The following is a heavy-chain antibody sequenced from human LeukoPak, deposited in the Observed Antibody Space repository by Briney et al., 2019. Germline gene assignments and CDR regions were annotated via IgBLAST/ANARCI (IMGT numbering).Heavy chain of an antibody. CDR2: INPSGGST. J-gene: IGHJ4*02. CDR3: ARVFNMVGFDY. V-gene: IGHV1-46*01. D-gene: IGHD3-10*01. CDR1: GYTFTSYY. Sequence: GASVKVSCKASGYTFTSYYMHWVRQAPGQGLEWMGIINPSGGSTSYAQKFQGRVTMTRDMSTSTVYMELSSLRSEDTAVYYCARVFNMVGFDYWGQGILVTVSS.